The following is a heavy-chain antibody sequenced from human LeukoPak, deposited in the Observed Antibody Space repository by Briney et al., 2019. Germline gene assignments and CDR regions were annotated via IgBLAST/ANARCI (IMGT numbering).Heavy chain of an antibody. CDR3: ARLDVSYDFWSGDNWFGP. D-gene: IGHD3-3*01. CDR2: INPNSGGT. J-gene: IGHJ5*02. V-gene: IGHV1-2*06. CDR1: GYTFTGYY. Sequence: ASVKVSCKASGYTFTGYYMHWVRQAPGQGLEWMGRINPNSGGTNYAQKFQGRVTMTRDTSISTAYMELSRLRSDDTAVYYCARLDVSYDFWSGDNWFGPWGQGTLVTVSS.